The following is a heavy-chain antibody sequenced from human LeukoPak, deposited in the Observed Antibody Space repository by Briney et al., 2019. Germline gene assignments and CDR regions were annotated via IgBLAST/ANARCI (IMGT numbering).Heavy chain of an antibody. CDR3: ARGATISETGYFDF. Sequence: SETLSLTCAVYGGAFSRYYWSWIRQSPGKGLEWIAEIDHRGDTNYNPSVKSRVTISVDTSKNQFSLKVRSLSAADTAVYYCARGATISETGYFDFWGQGTLVTVSS. V-gene: IGHV4-34*01. CDR1: GGAFSRYY. CDR2: IDHRGDT. J-gene: IGHJ4*03. D-gene: IGHD5-24*01.